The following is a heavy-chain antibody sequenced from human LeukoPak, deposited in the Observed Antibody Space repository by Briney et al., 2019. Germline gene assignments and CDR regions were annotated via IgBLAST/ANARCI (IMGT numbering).Heavy chain of an antibody. D-gene: IGHD1-26*01. CDR1: GYSFTSYW. CDR3: ASTLEEVGAPTSFDY. CDR2: IYPGDSDT. Sequence: GESLKISCKGSGYSFTSYWIGWVRQMPGKGLEWMGIIYPGDSDTRYSPSFQGQVTISADKSISTAYLQWSSLKASDTAMYYCASTLEEVGAPTSFDYWGQGTLVTVSS. J-gene: IGHJ4*02. V-gene: IGHV5-51*01.